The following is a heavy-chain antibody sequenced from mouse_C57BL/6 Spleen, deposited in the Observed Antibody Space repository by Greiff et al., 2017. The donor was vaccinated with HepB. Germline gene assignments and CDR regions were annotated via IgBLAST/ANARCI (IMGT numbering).Heavy chain of an antibody. Sequence: EVQVVESGGGLVKPGGSLKLSCAASGFTFSDYGMHWVRQAPEKGLEWVAYISSGSSTIYYADTVKGRFTISRDNAKNTLFLQMTSLRSEDTAMYYCAREDYDYVGAMDYWGQGTSVTVSS. CDR2: ISSGSSTI. CDR1: GFTFSDYG. J-gene: IGHJ4*01. D-gene: IGHD2-4*01. CDR3: AREDYDYVGAMDY. V-gene: IGHV5-17*01.